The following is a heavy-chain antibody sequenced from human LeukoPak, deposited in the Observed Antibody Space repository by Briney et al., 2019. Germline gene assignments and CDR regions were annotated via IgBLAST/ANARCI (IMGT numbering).Heavy chain of an antibody. CDR3: AREFRSQWSFDAFDI. Sequence: SVKVSCKASGGTFSSYAISWVRQAPGQGLEWMGGIIPIFGTANYAQKFQGRVTITADKSTSTAYMELSSLRSEDTAVYYCAREFRSQWSFDAFDIWGQGTMVTVSS. CDR2: IIPIFGTA. CDR1: GGTFSSYA. J-gene: IGHJ3*02. D-gene: IGHD2-8*01. V-gene: IGHV1-69*06.